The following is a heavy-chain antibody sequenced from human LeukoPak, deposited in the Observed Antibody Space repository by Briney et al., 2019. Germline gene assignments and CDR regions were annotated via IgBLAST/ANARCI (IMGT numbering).Heavy chain of an antibody. Sequence: PGGSLRLSCAASGFTLSDYYMSWIRQAPGKGLEWVSYISSSGSTIYYADSVKGRFTISRDNAKNSLYLQMNSLRAEDTAVYYCARDTEYYYDSSGYYYVDYWGQGTLVTVSS. CDR1: GFTLSDYY. D-gene: IGHD3-22*01. V-gene: IGHV3-11*01. J-gene: IGHJ4*02. CDR3: ARDTEYYYDSSGYYYVDY. CDR2: ISSSGSTI.